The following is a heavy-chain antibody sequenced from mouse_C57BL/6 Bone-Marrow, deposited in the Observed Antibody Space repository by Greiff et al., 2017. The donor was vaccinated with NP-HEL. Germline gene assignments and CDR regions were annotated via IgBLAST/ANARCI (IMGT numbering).Heavy chain of an antibody. Sequence: QVTLKESGPGILQPSQTLSLTCSFSGFSLSTSGMGVGWIHQPSGNGLEWLAHIWWNDNKYYNTALKSRLTISKDTSNNQVFLKIASVDTADTATYYCAPHYYGPWFAYWGQGTLVTVSA. CDR3: APHYYGPWFAY. V-gene: IGHV8-11*01. D-gene: IGHD1-2*01. CDR1: GFSLSTSGMG. CDR2: IWWNDNK. J-gene: IGHJ3*01.